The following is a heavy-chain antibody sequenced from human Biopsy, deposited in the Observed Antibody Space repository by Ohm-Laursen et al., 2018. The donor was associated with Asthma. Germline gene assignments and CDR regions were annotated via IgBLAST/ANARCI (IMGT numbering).Heavy chain of an antibody. D-gene: IGHD6-13*01. Sequence: ASVKVSCKASGYSFARHDINWVRQAPRQGLEWMGWMNPRSGNTGFAQKFQGRLSMTRNTSLNTAYMEVSRLRSDDTAVYYCARGQKSAGDRWFDPWGQGTLVTVSS. CDR2: MNPRSGNT. J-gene: IGHJ5*02. CDR3: ARGQKSAGDRWFDP. CDR1: GYSFARHD. V-gene: IGHV1-8*01.